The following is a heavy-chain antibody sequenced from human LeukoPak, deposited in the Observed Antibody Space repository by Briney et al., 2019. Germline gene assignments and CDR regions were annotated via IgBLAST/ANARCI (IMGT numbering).Heavy chain of an antibody. CDR1: GYTFTNYA. CDR2: INAGNGNT. J-gene: IGHJ4*02. CDR3: ARGGSAAMAHYLDF. D-gene: IGHD5-18*01. Sequence: ASVPVSYKASGYTFTNYARHWVRQAPGQRIEWMGWINAGNGNTKYSQKFQARDTINRDTSASTAYMELSSLRSEDTAVYYCARGGSAAMAHYLDFWGQGTLATVSA. V-gene: IGHV1-3*01.